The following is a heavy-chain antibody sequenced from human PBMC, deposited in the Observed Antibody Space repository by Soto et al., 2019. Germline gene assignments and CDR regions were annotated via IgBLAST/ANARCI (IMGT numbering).Heavy chain of an antibody. CDR1: GYTFTSYD. V-gene: IGHV1-8*01. CDR2: MNPNSGNT. Sequence: ASVKVSCKASGYTFTSYDINWVRQATGQGLGWMGWMNPNSGNTGYAQKFQGRVTMTRNTSISTAYMELSSLRSEDTAMYYCIVGYCSGTSCYSDYYYYGMDVWGQGTTVTVSS. CDR3: IVGYCSGTSCYSDYYYYGMDV. J-gene: IGHJ6*02. D-gene: IGHD2-2*02.